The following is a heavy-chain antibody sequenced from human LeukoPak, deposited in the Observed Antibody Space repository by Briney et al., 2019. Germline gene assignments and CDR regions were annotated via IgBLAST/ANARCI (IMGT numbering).Heavy chain of an antibody. V-gene: IGHV4-30-4*08. CDR2: IYYSGST. Sequence: SETLSLTCTVSGGSISSSSYYWGWIRQPPGKGLEWIGYIYYSGSTYYNPSLKSRVTISVDTSKNQFSLKLSSVTAADTAVYYCASLGRAAESGCGWGQGTLVTVSS. D-gene: IGHD3-10*01. CDR1: GGSISSSSYY. J-gene: IGHJ4*02. CDR3: ASLGRAAESGCG.